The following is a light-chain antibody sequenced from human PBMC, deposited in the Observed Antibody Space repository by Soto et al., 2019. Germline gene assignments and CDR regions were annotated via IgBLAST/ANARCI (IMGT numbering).Light chain of an antibody. J-gene: IGKJ2*01. Sequence: DIQLTQSPSFLSASVGDRVAIICRASQGISSYLAWYQQPPGKAPKLLIYGASTLQRGVSSRFSGSGSGTEFTLTISSLQPEDFATYYCQHLNTYPRTFGQGTKLEVK. CDR2: GAS. CDR1: QGISSY. CDR3: QHLNTYPRT. V-gene: IGKV1-9*01.